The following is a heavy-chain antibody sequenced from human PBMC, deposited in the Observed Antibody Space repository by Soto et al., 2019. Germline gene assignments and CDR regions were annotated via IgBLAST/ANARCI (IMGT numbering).Heavy chain of an antibody. V-gene: IGHV4-38-2*01. D-gene: IGHD1-20*01. CDR3: ARGGVYNSNPETWFDT. CDR1: VYSIRSGFY. J-gene: IGHJ5*02. CDR2: IFHTGFT. Sequence: PSETLSLTCAVSVYSIRSGFYWGCIRQSPGRGLEWFGNIFHTGFTYYNPSLKSRVTISVDKSKNQISLELASVTAADTAVYYCARGGVYNSNPETWFDTWGQGTQVTVSS.